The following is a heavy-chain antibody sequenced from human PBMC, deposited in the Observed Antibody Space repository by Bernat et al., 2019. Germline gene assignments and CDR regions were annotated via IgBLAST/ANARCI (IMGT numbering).Heavy chain of an antibody. CDR3: ARNYYYDSSGYTPYFDY. CDR1: GFTFSSYW. J-gene: IGHJ4*02. D-gene: IGHD3-22*01. Sequence: DVQLVESGGGLVQPGGSLRLSCAASGFTFSSYWMHWVRQAPGKGLVWVSRINSDGGSTTYADSVKGRFTISRDNAKNTLYLQMNSLRAEDTAVYYCARNYYYDSSGYTPYFDYWGQGTLVTVSS. V-gene: IGHV3-74*01. CDR2: INSDGGST.